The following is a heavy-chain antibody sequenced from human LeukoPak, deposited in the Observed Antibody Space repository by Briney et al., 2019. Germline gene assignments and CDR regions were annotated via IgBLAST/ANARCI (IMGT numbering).Heavy chain of an antibody. D-gene: IGHD2-2*02. Sequence: GGSLRLSCAAYGFTFSSYGMGWVRQARGRGLEWDAGLRGGGDNTCYEDSVKSRFTISRDNSRNTLYLQMNSLRGEDTAVYHCAKEWAILGQPIFDAWGQGILVTVSS. V-gene: IGHV3-23*01. CDR3: AKEWAILGQPIFDA. J-gene: IGHJ5*02. CDR1: GFTFSSYG. CDR2: LRGGGDNT.